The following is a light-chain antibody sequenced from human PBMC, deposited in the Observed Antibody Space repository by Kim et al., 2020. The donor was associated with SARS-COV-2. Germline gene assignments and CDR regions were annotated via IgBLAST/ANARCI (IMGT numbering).Light chain of an antibody. Sequence: VLTQSPGTLSLSPGERATLSCRASQSVCSNCLAWYQQKPGQAPRLLIYSASTRATAIPDRFSGSGSGTDFTLSISRLEPEDSAVYYCQQYGNAPPYTFGQGTKLEIK. CDR3: QQYGNAPPYT. V-gene: IGKV3-20*01. CDR2: SAS. J-gene: IGKJ2*01. CDR1: QSVCSNC.